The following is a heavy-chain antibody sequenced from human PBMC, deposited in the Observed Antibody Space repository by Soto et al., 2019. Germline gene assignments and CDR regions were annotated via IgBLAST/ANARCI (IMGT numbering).Heavy chain of an antibody. J-gene: IGHJ4*02. D-gene: IGHD6-19*01. CDR1: GGSISSYY. V-gene: IGHV4-59*01. CDR3: ARGSSGWYYLDY. CDR2: IYYSGSS. Sequence: SETLSLTCTVSGGSISSYYWSWIRQPPGKGLEWIGYIYYSGSSNYNPSPKSRVTISVDTSKNQFSLKLSSVTAADTAVYYCARGSSGWYYLDYWGQGTLVTVSS.